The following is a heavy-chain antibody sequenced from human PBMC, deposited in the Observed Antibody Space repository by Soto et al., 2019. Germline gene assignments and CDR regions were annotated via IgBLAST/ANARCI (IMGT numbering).Heavy chain of an antibody. Sequence: PSETLSLTCTVSGVSISRYYWSWIRQPPGKRLEWIGYIYYSGSTNYNPSLKSRVTISVDTSKNQFSLKLSSVTAADTAVYYCAGSGGSFFALIDYWGQGTLVTVSS. CDR2: IYYSGST. J-gene: IGHJ4*02. CDR3: AGSGGSFFALIDY. V-gene: IGHV4-59*01. D-gene: IGHD2-15*01. CDR1: GVSISRYY.